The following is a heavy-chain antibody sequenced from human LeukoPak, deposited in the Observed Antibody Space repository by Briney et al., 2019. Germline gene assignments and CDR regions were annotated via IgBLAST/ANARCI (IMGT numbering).Heavy chain of an antibody. CDR3: ARVYCSSTSCYTGAFDY. CDR1: GFTFSSYG. D-gene: IGHD2-2*02. V-gene: IGHV3-33*01. Sequence: GSLRLSCAASGFTFSSYGMHWVRQAPGKGLEWVAVIWYDGSNKYYADSVKGRFTISRDNSKNTLYLQMNSLRAEDTAVYYCARVYCSSTSCYTGAFDYWGQGTLVTVSS. CDR2: IWYDGSNK. J-gene: IGHJ4*02.